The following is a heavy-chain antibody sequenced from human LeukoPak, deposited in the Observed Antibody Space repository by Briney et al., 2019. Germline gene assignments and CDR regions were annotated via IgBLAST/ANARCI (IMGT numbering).Heavy chain of an antibody. J-gene: IGHJ6*03. Sequence: GGSLRLSSTASGFTVSSNYMSWVRQAPGKGLEWVSVIYSGDSTFYAESEKGRFTISRDNSKNTLYLQVNSLRAEDTAVYYCAKEKDYGDYYYYYMDVWGKGTTVTVSS. V-gene: IGHV3-53*05. D-gene: IGHD3-16*01. CDR3: AKEKDYGDYYYYYMDV. CDR1: GFTVSSNY. CDR2: IYSGDST.